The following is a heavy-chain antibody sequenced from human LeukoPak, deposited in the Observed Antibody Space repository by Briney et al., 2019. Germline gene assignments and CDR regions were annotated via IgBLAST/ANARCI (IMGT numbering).Heavy chain of an antibody. Sequence: PGRSLRLSCAASGFTFSTYWTHWVRQRPGKGLLWVSRISSDGITTTYADSVRGRFTVSRDNAKNTLYLQIKSLRAEDTAIYFCASAPFSVFGVVSWGQGTLVTVSS. D-gene: IGHD3-3*01. J-gene: IGHJ5*02. CDR3: ASAPFSVFGVVS. CDR1: GFTFSTYW. V-gene: IGHV3-74*03. CDR2: ISSDGITT.